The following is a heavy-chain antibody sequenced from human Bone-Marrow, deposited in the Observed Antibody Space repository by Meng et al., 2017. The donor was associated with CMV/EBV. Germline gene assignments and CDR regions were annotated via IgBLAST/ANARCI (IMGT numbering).Heavy chain of an antibody. CDR1: GFTFSGSA. D-gene: IGHD2-2*01. J-gene: IGHJ4*02. Sequence: GESLKISCAASGFTFSGSAMHWVRQASGKGLEWVGRIRSKANSYATAYAASVKGRFTISRDDSKNTAYLQMNSLRAEDTAVYYCARDLYCSSTSCYHYWGQGTLVTVSS. CDR3: ARDLYCSSTSCYHY. CDR2: IRSKANSYAT. V-gene: IGHV3-73*01.